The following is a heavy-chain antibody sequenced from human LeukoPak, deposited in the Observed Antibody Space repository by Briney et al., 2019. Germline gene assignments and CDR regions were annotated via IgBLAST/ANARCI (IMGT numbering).Heavy chain of an antibody. CDR1: GGSISSYY. D-gene: IGHD1-26*01. J-gene: IGHJ3*02. CDR2: IYTSGST. Sequence: SETLSLTCTVSGGSISSYYWSWIRQPAGKGLEWIGRIYTSGSTTYNPSLKSRVTMSVDTSKNQFSLQLNSVTPEDTAVYYCARFVSGSYRTSPNLAFDIWGQGTMVTVSS. CDR3: ARFVSGSYRTSPNLAFDI. V-gene: IGHV4-4*07.